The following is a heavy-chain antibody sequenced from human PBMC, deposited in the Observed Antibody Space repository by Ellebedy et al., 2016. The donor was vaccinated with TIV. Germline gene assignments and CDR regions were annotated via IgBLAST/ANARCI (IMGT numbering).Heavy chain of an antibody. CDR1: GYTFTSYG. V-gene: IGHV1-18*01. CDR3: ARDGGVGGLRYFVMDY. CDR2: ISAYNGNT. D-gene: IGHD3-9*01. J-gene: IGHJ4*02. Sequence: ASVKVSXKASGYTFTSYGISWVRQAPGQGLEWMGWISAYNGNTNYAQKLQGRVTMTTDTPTSKAYMELSSLRSEDTAVCYCARDGGVGGLRYFVMDYWGQGTLVTVSS.